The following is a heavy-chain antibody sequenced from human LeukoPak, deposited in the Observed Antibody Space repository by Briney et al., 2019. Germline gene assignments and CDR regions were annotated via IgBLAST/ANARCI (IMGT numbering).Heavy chain of an antibody. CDR1: GFTFSHYF. CDR3: ARGTSDSPGIDY. V-gene: IGHV3-64*02. CDR2: IGDGSNI. D-gene: IGHD1-14*01. Sequence: GGSLGLSCAASGFTFSHYFMHWVRQAPGKGLEYVSAIGDGSNILYADSVRGRFTISRDNSKNTLYLHMGSLRAEDMAVYYCARGTSDSPGIDYLGQGTLVTVSS. J-gene: IGHJ4*02.